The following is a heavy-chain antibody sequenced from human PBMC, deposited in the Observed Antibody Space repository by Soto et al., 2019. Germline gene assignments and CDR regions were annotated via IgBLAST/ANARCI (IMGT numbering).Heavy chain of an antibody. CDR1: GGTFSSYA. Sequence: QVQLVQSGAEVKKPGSSVKVSCKASGGTFSSYAISWVRQAPGQGLEWMGGIIPIFGTANYAQKFQGRVTITADESTITAYIELSSLRAEDTAVYYCAREMTDDYGNYVTDFHASSSFDLWGQGSLVTVSS. J-gene: IGHJ4*02. V-gene: IGHV1-69*01. CDR3: AREMTDDYGNYVTDFHASSSFDL. CDR2: IIPIFGTA. D-gene: IGHD4-17*01.